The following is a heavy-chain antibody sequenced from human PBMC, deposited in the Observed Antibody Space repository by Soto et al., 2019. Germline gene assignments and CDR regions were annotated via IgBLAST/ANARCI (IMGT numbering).Heavy chain of an antibody. CDR2: INPKSGGT. J-gene: IGHJ6*02. D-gene: IGHD2-8*01. CDR3: ARGDSTDGSNGVLSFFYTHDTDV. CDR1: GYSFTGYH. Sequence: ASERGSCKASGYSFTGYHIHWVRQAPGQGLEWLGRINPKSGGTSTAQKFQGWVTMTTDTSISTASMELTRLTSDDTAIYYCARGDSTDGSNGVLSFFYTHDTDVWGPGTSVTVS. V-gene: IGHV1-2*04.